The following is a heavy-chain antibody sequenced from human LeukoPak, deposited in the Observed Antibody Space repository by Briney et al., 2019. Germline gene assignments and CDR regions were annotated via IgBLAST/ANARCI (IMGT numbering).Heavy chain of an antibody. D-gene: IGHD3-16*01. J-gene: IGHJ3*02. CDR1: GGSISSYY. Sequence: SETLSLTCTVSGGSISSYYWSWIRQPPGKGLEWIGYIYYSGSTNYNPSLKSRVTISVDTSKNQFSLKLSSVTAADTAVYYCARDIWGISLSAEDAFDIWGQGTMVTVSS. V-gene: IGHV4-59*12. CDR3: ARDIWGISLSAEDAFDI. CDR2: IYYSGST.